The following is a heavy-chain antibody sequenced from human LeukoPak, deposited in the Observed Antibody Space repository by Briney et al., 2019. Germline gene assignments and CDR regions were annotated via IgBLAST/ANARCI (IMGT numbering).Heavy chain of an antibody. J-gene: IGHJ4*02. V-gene: IGHV4-39*01. CDR2: ISYSGKT. Sequence: NSSETLSLTCTVSGGSISSTSYYWGWIRQPPGKGLEWIGSISYSGKTLYIPSLESRVTISVDSSKNQFSLTLNSVTAADTAVYFCARQLELRTTGPDWGQGTLVTVSS. D-gene: IGHD1-7*01. CDR3: ARQLELRTTGPD. CDR1: GGSISSTSYY.